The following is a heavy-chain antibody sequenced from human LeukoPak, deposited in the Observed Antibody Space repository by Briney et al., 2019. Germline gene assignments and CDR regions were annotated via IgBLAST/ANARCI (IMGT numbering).Heavy chain of an antibody. V-gene: IGHV4-39*01. CDR3: ARHITRLRPFDY. J-gene: IGHJ4*02. CDR2: IYYSGST. CDR1: GGSISSSIYY. Sequence: PSETLSLTCTVSGGSISSSIYYWGWIRQPPGKGLEWIGSIYYSGSTYYNPSLKSRVTISVDTSKNQFSLKLSSVTAADTAVYYCARHITRLRPFDYWGQGTLVTVSS. D-gene: IGHD1-20*01.